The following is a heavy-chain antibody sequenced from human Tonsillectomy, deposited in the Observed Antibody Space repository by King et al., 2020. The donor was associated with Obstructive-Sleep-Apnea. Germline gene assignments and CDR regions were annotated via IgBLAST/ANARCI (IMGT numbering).Heavy chain of an antibody. Sequence: VQLVESGGGVVQPGRSLRLSCAASGFPFSSYAMHWVRQAPGEGLEWVAVISNAGSYKYYVDSVKGRFTISRDNSKNTLYLEMNSLRAEDTAVYYCARDLVTGSSGGSQADYWGQGTLVTVSS. J-gene: IGHJ4*02. CDR1: GFPFSSYA. V-gene: IGHV3-30-3*01. CDR3: ARDLVTGSSGGSQADY. CDR2: ISNAGSYK. D-gene: IGHD6-19*01.